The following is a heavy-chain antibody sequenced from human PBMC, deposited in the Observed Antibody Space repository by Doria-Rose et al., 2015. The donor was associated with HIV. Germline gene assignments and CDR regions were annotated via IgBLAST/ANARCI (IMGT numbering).Heavy chain of an antibody. CDR3: ARGRVIRPFDY. D-gene: IGHD3-16*02. J-gene: IGHJ4*02. Sequence: ESGGGLVKPGGSLRLSCTASGFTLRDYYMSWIRQAPGKGLEWISYISSSGSTIVDADSVKGRFTISRDNAKNSLFLQMNSLRVEDTAVYYCARGRVIRPFDYWGQGTLVTVSS. V-gene: IGHV3-11*01. CDR2: ISSSGSTI. CDR1: GFTLRDYY.